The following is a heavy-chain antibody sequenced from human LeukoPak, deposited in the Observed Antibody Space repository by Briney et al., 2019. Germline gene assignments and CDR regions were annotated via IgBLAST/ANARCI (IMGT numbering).Heavy chain of an antibody. D-gene: IGHD2-15*01. CDR2: IYYSGST. Sequence: SETLSLTCTVSGGSISSSSYYWGWIRQPPGKGLEWIGSIYYSGSTYYNPSLKSRVTISVDTSKNQFSLKLSSVTAADTAVYYCARSVIVVVVAANLFWFDPWGQGTLVTVSS. CDR3: ARSVIVVVVAANLFWFDP. CDR1: GGSISSSSYY. V-gene: IGHV4-39*07. J-gene: IGHJ5*02.